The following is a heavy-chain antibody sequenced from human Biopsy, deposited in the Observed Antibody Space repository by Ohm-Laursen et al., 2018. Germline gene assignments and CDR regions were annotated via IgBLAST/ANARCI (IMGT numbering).Heavy chain of an antibody. Sequence: PSETLSLTCAVSGDSINNYYWSWIRQPAGKGLEWIGRIYTSGSPNYNLSLESRVTISVDTSKNQFSLKLSSVTATDTAVYFCARGSSYGYDFDYWGQGTLVAVSS. CDR3: ARGSSYGYDFDY. V-gene: IGHV4-4*07. CDR1: GDSINNYY. CDR2: IYTSGSP. D-gene: IGHD5-18*01. J-gene: IGHJ4*02.